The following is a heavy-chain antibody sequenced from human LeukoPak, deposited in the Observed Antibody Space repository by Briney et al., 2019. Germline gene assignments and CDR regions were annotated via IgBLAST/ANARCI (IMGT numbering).Heavy chain of an antibody. J-gene: IGHJ6*02. Sequence: SETLSLTCPVCGDSINTYYYWTWIRQSPGKGLEWIGYIYDSAYTKYNPSLKGRVTISVDTSRNQFSLCLTSVSAADTAVYYCARELGSSYAYGRDVWGQETTVTVFS. CDR3: ARELGSSYAYGRDV. D-gene: IGHD3-10*01. CDR1: GDSINTYY. CDR2: IYDSAYT. V-gene: IGHV4-59*01.